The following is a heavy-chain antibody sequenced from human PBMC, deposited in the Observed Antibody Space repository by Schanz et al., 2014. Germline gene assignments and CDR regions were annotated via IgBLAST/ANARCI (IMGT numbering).Heavy chain of an antibody. J-gene: IGHJ3*02. CDR1: GFTFSSYG. CDR3: AKVGPYSGSLGAFDI. Sequence: VQLVESGGGLVQPGGSLRLSCAASGFTFSSYGMHWVRQVPGKGLEWVAVVCYDGSKKYYADSVKGRFTTSRDNSKNTMYLQMNSLRAEDSAVYYCAKVGPYSGSLGAFDIWGQGTMVTVSS. V-gene: IGHV3-33*06. CDR2: VCYDGSKK. D-gene: IGHD1-26*01.